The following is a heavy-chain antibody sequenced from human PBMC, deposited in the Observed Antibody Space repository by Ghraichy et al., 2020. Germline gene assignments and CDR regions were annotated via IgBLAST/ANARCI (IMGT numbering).Heavy chain of an antibody. J-gene: IGHJ3*02. CDR2: IIPIFGTA. CDR3: AVGLFQLVVDGAFDI. V-gene: IGHV1-69*13. D-gene: IGHD6-13*01. Sequence: SVKVSCKASGGTFSSYAISWVRQAPGQGLEWMGGIIPIFGTANYAQKFQGRVTITADESTSTAYMELSSLRSEDTAVYYCAVGLFQLVVDGAFDIWGQGTMVTVSS. CDR1: GGTFSSYA.